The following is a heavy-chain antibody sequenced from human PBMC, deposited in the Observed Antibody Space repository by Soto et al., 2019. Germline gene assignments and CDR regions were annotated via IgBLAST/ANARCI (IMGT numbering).Heavy chain of an antibody. Sequence: GGSLRLSCVGSGFTFSSNWMTWVRQAPGKGLEWVGNIRQDGSEKNYVDSVKGRFTISRDNAKNSLYPQMNSLRAEDTAVYYCARVFYVDQYAQSGYFDYWGQGTLVTVSS. CDR3: ARVFYVDQYAQSGYFDY. V-gene: IGHV3-7*05. J-gene: IGHJ4*02. D-gene: IGHD3-10*01. CDR1: GFTFSSNW. CDR2: IRQDGSEK.